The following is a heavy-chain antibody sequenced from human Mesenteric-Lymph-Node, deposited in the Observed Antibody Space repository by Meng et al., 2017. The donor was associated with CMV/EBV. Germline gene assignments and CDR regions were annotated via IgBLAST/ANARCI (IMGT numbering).Heavy chain of an antibody. D-gene: IGHD2-2*01. CDR2: ISWNSGKK. CDR1: GFTFSGHV. CDR3: ASCSSTSCYGY. J-gene: IGHJ4*02. Sequence: GESLKISCAASGFTFSGHVMSWVRQAPGKGLEWVSGISWNSGKKGYADSVKGRFTISRDNAKNTLYLEMNSLRAEDTAVYYCASCSSTSCYGYWGQGTLVTVSS. V-gene: IGHV3-23*01.